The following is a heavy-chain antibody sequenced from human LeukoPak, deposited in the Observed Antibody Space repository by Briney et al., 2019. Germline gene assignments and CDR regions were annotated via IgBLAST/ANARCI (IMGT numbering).Heavy chain of an antibody. V-gene: IGHV4-59*05. J-gene: IGHJ4*02. D-gene: IGHD3-10*01. Sequence: GSLRLSCAASGFTFSSYSMNWVRQAPGKGLEWIGSMYYSGSSYYNPSLKSRVTIFVDTSKNQFSLQLRSVTATDTAVYYCARVMVRGVSFFDYWGQGTLVTVSS. CDR3: ARVMVRGVSFFDY. CDR1: GFTFSSYSMN. CDR2: MYYSGSS.